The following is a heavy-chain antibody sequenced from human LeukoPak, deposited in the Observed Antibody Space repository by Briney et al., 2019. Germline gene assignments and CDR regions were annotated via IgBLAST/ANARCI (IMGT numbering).Heavy chain of an antibody. J-gene: IGHJ5*02. Sequence: SETLSLTCTVSGGSTSSYYWSWIRQPPGKGLEWIGYIYYSGSTNYNPSLKSRVTISVDTSKNQFSLKLSSVTAADTAVYYCAASMVRGVITFDPWGQGTLVTVSS. D-gene: IGHD3-10*01. CDR1: GGSTSSYY. CDR3: AASMVRGVITFDP. V-gene: IGHV4-59*01. CDR2: IYYSGST.